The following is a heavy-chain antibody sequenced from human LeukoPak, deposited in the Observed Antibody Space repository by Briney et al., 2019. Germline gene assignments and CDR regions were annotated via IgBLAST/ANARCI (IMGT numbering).Heavy chain of an antibody. D-gene: IGHD3-22*01. CDR1: GYTFTGYY. CDR2: INPNSGGT. J-gene: IGHJ4*02. CDR3: ARDLVYYDSSGYPDY. Sequence: ASVKVPCKASGYTFTGYYMHWVRQAPGQGLEWMGWINPNSGGTNYAQKFQGRVTMTRDTSISTAYMELSRLRSDDKAVYYCARDLVYYDSSGYPDYWGQGTLVTVSS. V-gene: IGHV1-2*02.